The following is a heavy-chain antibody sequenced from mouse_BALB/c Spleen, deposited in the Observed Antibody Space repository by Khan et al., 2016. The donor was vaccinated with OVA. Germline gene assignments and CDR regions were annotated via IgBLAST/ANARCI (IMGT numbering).Heavy chain of an antibody. J-gene: IGHJ4*01. D-gene: IGHD2-14*01. V-gene: IGHV9-3-1*01. CDR2: INTYTGEP. CDR3: ARVGYNGTMDC. Sequence: QIQLVQSGPELKKPGETVQISCKASGFTFTNYVMNWVKQAPGKGLKWMGWINTYTGEPTFADDFKGRFAFSLETSASTAYLQINSLKNEDTATYVCARVGYNGTMDCWGQGTSVTVSS. CDR1: GFTFTNYV.